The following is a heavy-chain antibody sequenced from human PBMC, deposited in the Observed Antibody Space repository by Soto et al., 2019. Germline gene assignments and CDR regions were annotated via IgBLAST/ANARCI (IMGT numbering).Heavy chain of an antibody. V-gene: IGHV1-18*01. D-gene: IGHD2-2*01. CDR1: GYNFIKYG. J-gene: IGHJ4*02. CDR3: TREAIVVIPAAQPTHFDS. Sequence: QVQLVQSGAEVKKPGASVKVSCKGLGYNFIKYGINWVRQAPGQGLEWMGWISLYSGYTHSAQKFQGRPTLTTDTAATTAYMELRSLRSADTALYYCTREAIVVIPAAQPTHFDSWGQGTLVTVS. CDR2: ISLYSGYT.